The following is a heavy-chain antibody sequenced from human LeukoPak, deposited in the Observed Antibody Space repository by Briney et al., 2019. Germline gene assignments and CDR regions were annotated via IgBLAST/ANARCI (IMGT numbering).Heavy chain of an antibody. V-gene: IGHV4-59*01. J-gene: IGHJ4*02. CDR2: IYYSGST. CDR1: GGSISSYY. CDR3: ARSVAFDY. D-gene: IGHD2-21*01. Sequence: SETLSLTCTVSGGSISSYYWSWIRQPPGKGLEWIGYIYYSGSTNYNPSLKSRVTISVDTSENQLSLKLSSVTAADTAVYYCARSVAFDYWGQGTLVTVSS.